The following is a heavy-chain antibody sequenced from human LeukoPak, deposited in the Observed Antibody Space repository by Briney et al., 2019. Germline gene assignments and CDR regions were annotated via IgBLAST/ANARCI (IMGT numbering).Heavy chain of an antibody. Sequence: RTGESLRLSCAASGFSFTTYWMSWVRQAPGKGLEWVANIKQDGTEKYYADSVKGRFTISRDNGKNSLDLQMNSLRADDTASYYCARDTLGEGEDANYAVYYFDHWGQGTVVTVSS. CDR2: IKQDGTEK. D-gene: IGHD4/OR15-4a*01. V-gene: IGHV3-7*01. CDR3: ARDTLGEGEDANYAVYYFDH. CDR1: GFSFTTYW. J-gene: IGHJ4*02.